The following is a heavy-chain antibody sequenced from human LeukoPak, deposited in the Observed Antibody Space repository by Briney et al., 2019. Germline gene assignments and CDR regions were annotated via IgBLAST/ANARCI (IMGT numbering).Heavy chain of an antibody. CDR3: ANAQAYCGGDCYPDDAFDI. CDR1: GFTFSSYG. CDR2: ISGSGGST. D-gene: IGHD2-21*02. V-gene: IGHV3-23*01. Sequence: GGTLRLSCAASGFTFSSYGMSWVRQAPGKGLEWVSAISGSGGSTYYADSVKGRFTISRDNSKNTLYLQMNSLRAEDTAVYYCANAQAYCGGDCYPDDAFDIWGQGTMVTVSS. J-gene: IGHJ3*02.